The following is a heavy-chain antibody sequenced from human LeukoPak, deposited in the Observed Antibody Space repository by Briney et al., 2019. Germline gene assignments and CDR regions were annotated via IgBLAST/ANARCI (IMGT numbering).Heavy chain of an antibody. V-gene: IGHV4-59*01. CDR2: ISYSGST. CDR3: ARAYNYYPN. CDR1: GGSISSFY. J-gene: IGHJ4*02. D-gene: IGHD3-22*01. Sequence: PSEALSLTCTVSGGSISSFYWSWIRRPPGKGLEWIGFISYSGSTNYNPSLKSRVTILVDTSKNQFSLKLSSVTTADTAVYYCARAYNYYPNWGQGTLVTVSS.